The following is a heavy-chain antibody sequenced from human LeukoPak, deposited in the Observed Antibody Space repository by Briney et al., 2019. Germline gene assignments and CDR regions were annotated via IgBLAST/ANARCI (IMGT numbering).Heavy chain of an antibody. J-gene: IGHJ4*02. CDR2: IYYSGST. CDR3: ARYVWGSYPTFEDY. Sequence: SSETLSLTCTVSGGSISSYCWRWIRQPPGKGLEWIGYIYYSGSTNYNPALKSHVTISVDTSKNQFSLKLSSVTGADTAVYYCARYVWGSYPTFEDYWGQGTLVTVSS. V-gene: IGHV4-59*01. CDR1: GGSISSYC. D-gene: IGHD3-16*02.